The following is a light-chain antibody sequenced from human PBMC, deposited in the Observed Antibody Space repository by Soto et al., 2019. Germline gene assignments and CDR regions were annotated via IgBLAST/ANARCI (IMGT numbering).Light chain of an antibody. CDR3: QQYSRSPWT. V-gene: IGKV3-20*01. J-gene: IGKJ1*01. CDR2: GAS. Sequence: EIVLTQSPGTLSLSPGERATLSCWASQSFSSNYLAWYQQKPGQAPRLLIYGASSRATGIPDRFSGSGSGTDFTLTISRLAPEDFAVYYCQQYSRSPWTFGQGSKVEIK. CDR1: QSFSSNY.